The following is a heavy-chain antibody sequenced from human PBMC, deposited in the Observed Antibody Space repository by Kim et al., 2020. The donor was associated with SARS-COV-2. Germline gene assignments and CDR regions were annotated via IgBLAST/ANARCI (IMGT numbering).Heavy chain of an antibody. V-gene: IGHV3-11*05. CDR2: ISSSSSYT. D-gene: IGHD1-7*01. CDR3: ARENYHGPAPAGDY. CDR1: GFTFSDYY. J-gene: IGHJ4*02. Sequence: GGSLRLSCAASGFTFSDYYMSWIRQAPGKGLEWVSYISSSSSYTNYADSVKGRFTISRDNAKNSLYLQINSLRAEDTAVYYCARENYHGPAPAGDYWGQGTLVTVSS.